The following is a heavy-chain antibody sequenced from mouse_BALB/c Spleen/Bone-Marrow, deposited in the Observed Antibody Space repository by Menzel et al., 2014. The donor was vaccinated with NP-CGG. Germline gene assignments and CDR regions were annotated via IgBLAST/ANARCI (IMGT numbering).Heavy chain of an antibody. CDR2: INPSTGYT. V-gene: IGHV1-7*01. CDR1: GYTFTSYW. CDR3: ARRAVRYFDY. D-gene: IGHD2-13*01. J-gene: IGHJ2*01. Sequence: QVQLQQSGAELAKPGASVKMSCKASGYTFTSYWMHWVKQRPEQGLEWIGYINPSTGYTEYNQKFKDKATLTADKSSSTAYMQLSSLTSEDSAVYYCARRAVRYFDYWGQGTTLTVSS.